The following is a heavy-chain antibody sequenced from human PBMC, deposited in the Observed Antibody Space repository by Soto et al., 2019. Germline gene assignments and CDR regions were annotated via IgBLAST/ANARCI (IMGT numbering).Heavy chain of an antibody. D-gene: IGHD1-26*01. CDR2: IKSKTDGGTT. V-gene: IGHV3-15*01. CDR1: GFTFSNAW. CDR3: TTGSIVGATPYYYYYYYMDV. J-gene: IGHJ6*03. Sequence: GGSLRLSCAASGFTFSNAWMSWVRQAPGKGLEWVGRIKSKTDGGTTDYAAPVKGKFTISREDSKKQLDLQINSLKTEDTAVYYCTTGSIVGATPYYYYYYYMDVWGKGTTVTVSS.